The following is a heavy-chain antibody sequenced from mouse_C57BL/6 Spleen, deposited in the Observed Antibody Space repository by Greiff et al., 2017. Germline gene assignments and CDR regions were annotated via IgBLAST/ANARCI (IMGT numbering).Heavy chain of an antibody. D-gene: IGHD4-1*01. CDR1: GFTFSNYW. J-gene: IGHJ2*01. CDR2: IRLKSDNYAT. CDR3: TETGTGKWDY. V-gene: IGHV6-3*01. Sequence: EVKLMESGGGLVQPGGSMKLSCVASGFTFSNYWMNWVRQSPEKGLEWVAQIRLKSDNYATHYAESVKGRFTISRDDSKSSVYLQMNNLRAEDTGIYYCTETGTGKWDYWGQGTTLTVSS.